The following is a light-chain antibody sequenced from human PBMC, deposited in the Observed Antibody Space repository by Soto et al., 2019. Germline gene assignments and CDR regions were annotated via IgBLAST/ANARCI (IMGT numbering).Light chain of an antibody. CDR1: SSDVGGYNY. J-gene: IGLJ1*01. CDR2: EVS. Sequence: QSALTQPASASGSPGQSITISCTGTSSDVGGYNYVSWYQQHPGKAPKLMIYEVSNRPSGVSNRFSGSKSGNTASLTISGLQAEDEADYYCSSYTSSSTVFGTGTKLTVL. V-gene: IGLV2-14*01. CDR3: SSYTSSSTV.